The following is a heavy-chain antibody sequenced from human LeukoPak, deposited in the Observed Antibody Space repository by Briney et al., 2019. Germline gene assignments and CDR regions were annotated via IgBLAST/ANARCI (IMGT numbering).Heavy chain of an antibody. D-gene: IGHD2-2*01. CDR3: AKNRGIGSADWFDP. CDR1: GFLFSNYA. Sequence: PGGSLRLSCSAYGFLFSNYAMSWVRQAPGKGLEWISALSGSGRTTYYADSVKGRFTISRDNSGNTLYLQMNSLTVEDTALYYCAKNRGIGSADWFDPWGQGTLVTVSS. CDR2: LSGSGRTT. V-gene: IGHV3-23*01. J-gene: IGHJ5*02.